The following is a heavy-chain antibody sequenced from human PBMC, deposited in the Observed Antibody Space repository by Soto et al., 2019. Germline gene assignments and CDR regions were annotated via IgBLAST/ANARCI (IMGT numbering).Heavy chain of an antibody. CDR2: IWYDGSNK. V-gene: IGHV3-33*01. Sequence: GGSLRLSCAASGFTFSSYGMHWVRQAPGKGLEWVAVIWYDGSNKYYADSVKGRFTISRDNSKNTLYLQMNSLRAEDTAVYYCARELVVPAAGSNWFDPWGQGTLVTVSS. CDR3: ARELVVPAAGSNWFDP. CDR1: GFTFSSYG. D-gene: IGHD2-2*01. J-gene: IGHJ5*02.